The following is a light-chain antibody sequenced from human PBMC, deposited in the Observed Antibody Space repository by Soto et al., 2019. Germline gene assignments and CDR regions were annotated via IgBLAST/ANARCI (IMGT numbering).Light chain of an antibody. J-gene: IGKJ5*01. CDR1: QGIRND. V-gene: IGKV1-6*01. CDR2: AAS. CDR3: LQDYNYPYT. Sequence: AIRMTQSPSSLSASVGDSVTITCRASQGIRNDLGWYQQKPGKAPKLLIYAASSLQSGVQSRFSGSGSGTDFTLTISSLQPEDFATYYCLQDYNYPYTFGQGTRLEIK.